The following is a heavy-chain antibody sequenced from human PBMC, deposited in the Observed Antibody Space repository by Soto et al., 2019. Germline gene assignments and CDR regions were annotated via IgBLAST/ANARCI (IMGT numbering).Heavy chain of an antibody. CDR2: ISAYNGNT. CDR1: GYTFINYG. D-gene: IGHD3-22*01. V-gene: IGHV1-18*01. J-gene: IGHJ4*02. CDR3: ARAQPVYFDSNNYYYYFDY. Sequence: ASVKVSCKASGYTFINYGLSWVRQAPGQGLEWMGWISAYNGNTNYAQNFQARVTMTTDTSTSTIYLDLRSLRSDDTAVYYCARAQPVYFDSNNYYYYFDYWGQGTLVTFSS.